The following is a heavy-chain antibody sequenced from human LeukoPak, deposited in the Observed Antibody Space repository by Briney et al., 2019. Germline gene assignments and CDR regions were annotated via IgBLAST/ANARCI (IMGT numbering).Heavy chain of an antibody. V-gene: IGHV3-23*01. CDR2: ISGSSGSP. CDR1: GFTFSSFD. Sequence: GGSLRLSCAVSGFTFSSFDMSCVRQAPGKGLEWDPAISGSSGSPYYADSVNRRFTISRDNSKNTLYLQMTSLRAEDTAVYYCAKAPSCEEYAFDIWGQGTMVTVSS. CDR3: AKAPSCEEYAFDI. J-gene: IGHJ3*02.